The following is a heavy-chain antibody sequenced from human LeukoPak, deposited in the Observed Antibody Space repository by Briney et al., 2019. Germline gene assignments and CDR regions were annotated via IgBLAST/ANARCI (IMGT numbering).Heavy chain of an antibody. CDR1: GYTFTSYA. CDR2: INTNTGNP. Sequence: ASVKVSCKASGYTFTSYAMNWVRQAPGQGLEWMGWINTNTGNPTYAQGFTGRFVFSLDTSVSTAYLQISSLKAEDTAVYYCARSAAGTPYYYYYGMDVWGQGTTVTVSS. J-gene: IGHJ6*02. V-gene: IGHV7-4-1*02. D-gene: IGHD6-13*01. CDR3: ARSAAGTPYYYYYGMDV.